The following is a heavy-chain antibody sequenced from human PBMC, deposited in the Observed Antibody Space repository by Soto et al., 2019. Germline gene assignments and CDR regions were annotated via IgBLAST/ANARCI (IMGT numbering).Heavy chain of an antibody. J-gene: IGHJ6*02. Sequence: LGESLKISCEGSGYTFTSYYITWARQLPGKGLEWMGRIDPSDSYTTYNPSFRGHVTISADKSIRTAYLQWSSLEASDSGMYYCARGDPAVVHQGVDVWGQGTPVTVSS. CDR2: IDPSDSYT. D-gene: IGHD5-18*01. CDR1: GYTFTSYY. CDR3: ARGDPAVVHQGVDV. V-gene: IGHV5-10-1*01.